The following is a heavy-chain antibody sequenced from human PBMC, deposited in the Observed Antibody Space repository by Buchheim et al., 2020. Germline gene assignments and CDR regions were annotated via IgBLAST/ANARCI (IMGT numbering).Heavy chain of an antibody. CDR3: AKGGDYCSSTSCSPYYYYYGMDV. V-gene: IGHV3-30*18. D-gene: IGHD2-2*01. CDR2: ISYDGSNK. CDR1: GFTFSSYG. J-gene: IGHJ6*02. Sequence: QVQLVESGGGVVQPGRSLRLYCAASGFTFSSYGMHWVRQAPGKGLEWVAVISYDGSNKYYADSVKGRFTISRDNSKNTLYLQMNSLRAEDTAVYYYAKGGDYCSSTSCSPYYYYYGMDVWGQGTT.